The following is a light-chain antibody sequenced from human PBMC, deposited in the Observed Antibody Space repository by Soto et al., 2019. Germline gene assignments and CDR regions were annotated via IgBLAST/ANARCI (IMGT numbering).Light chain of an antibody. CDR2: LESSGSY. CDR1: SGHSGYI. J-gene: IGLJ3*02. V-gene: IGLV4-60*02. CDR3: ETWDSNTRV. Sequence: QHVLTQSSSASASLGSSVKLTCTLSSGHSGYIIAWHQQQPGKAPRYLMKLESSGSYNKGSGVPDRFSGSSSGADRYLAISNLHFQDEADYYCETWDSNTRVFAGGTKLTVL.